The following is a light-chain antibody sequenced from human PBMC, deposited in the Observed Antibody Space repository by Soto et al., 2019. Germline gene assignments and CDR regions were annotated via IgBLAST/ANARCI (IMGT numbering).Light chain of an antibody. Sequence: QSALTQPASVSGSPGQSITISCTGTSSDVGGYNYVSWYQQHPGKAPKLMIYDVSNRPSGVSNRFSGSKAGNTACLTISGLQAEGEADYYCSSYTSSSTSYVFGTGTKLTVL. CDR2: DVS. V-gene: IGLV2-14*01. CDR1: SSDVGGYNY. J-gene: IGLJ1*01. CDR3: SSYTSSSTSYV.